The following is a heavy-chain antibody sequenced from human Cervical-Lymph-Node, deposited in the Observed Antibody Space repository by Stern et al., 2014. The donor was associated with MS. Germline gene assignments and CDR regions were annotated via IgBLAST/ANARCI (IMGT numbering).Heavy chain of an antibody. CDR2: ISSSSSDI. CDR3: ARDNAIAVAGTGLGY. Sequence: VQLVQSGGGLVKPGGSLRLSCAASGFTFSSYSMNWVRQAPGKGLEWVSSISSSSSDIYYADSVKGRFTISRDNAKNSLYLQMNSLRAEDTAVYYCARDNAIAVAGTGLGYWGQGTLVTVSS. V-gene: IGHV3-21*01. J-gene: IGHJ4*02. CDR1: GFTFSSYS. D-gene: IGHD6-19*01.